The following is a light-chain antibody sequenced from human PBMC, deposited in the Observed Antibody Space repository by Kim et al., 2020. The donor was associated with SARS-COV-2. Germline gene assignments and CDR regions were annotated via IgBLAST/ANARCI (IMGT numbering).Light chain of an antibody. CDR1: SVNSGSHL. V-gene: IGLV1-47*02. CDR2: SND. Sequence: GARGTVSCSGRSVNSGSHLLCGYRQLPGTAPKLLLYSNDQRPSGAPDRFSGSKSGTSASLAISGLRSEDEADYYCAAWDDSLSGPVFGGGTQLTVL. CDR3: AAWDDSLSGPV. J-gene: IGLJ3*02.